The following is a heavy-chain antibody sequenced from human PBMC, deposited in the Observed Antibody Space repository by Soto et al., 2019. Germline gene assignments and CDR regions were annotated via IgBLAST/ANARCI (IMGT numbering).Heavy chain of an antibody. Sequence: EVQLVESGGGLVQPGGSLRLSCAASGFTFSSYSMNWVRQAPGKGLEWVSYISSSSSTIYYADSVKGRFTISRDNAKNSLYLQLNSLRAEDTAVYYCAREADYVNWFDPWGQGTLVTFSS. J-gene: IGHJ5*02. V-gene: IGHV3-48*01. CDR3: AREADYVNWFDP. D-gene: IGHD4-17*01. CDR1: GFTFSSYS. CDR2: ISSSSSTI.